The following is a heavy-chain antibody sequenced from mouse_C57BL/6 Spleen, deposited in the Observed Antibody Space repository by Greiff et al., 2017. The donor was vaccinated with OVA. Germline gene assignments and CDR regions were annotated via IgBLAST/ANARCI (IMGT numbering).Heavy chain of an antibody. CDR1: GYTFTSYG. V-gene: IGHV1-81*01. Sequence: QVQLQQSGAELARPGASVKLSCKASGYTFTSYGISWVKQRTGQGLEWIGEIYPRSGNTYYNEKFKGKATLTADKSSSTAYMELRSLTSEDSAVYFCAPLITTVVAHWYFDVWGTGTTVTVSS. J-gene: IGHJ1*03. CDR2: IYPRSGNT. D-gene: IGHD1-1*01. CDR3: APLITTVVAHWYFDV.